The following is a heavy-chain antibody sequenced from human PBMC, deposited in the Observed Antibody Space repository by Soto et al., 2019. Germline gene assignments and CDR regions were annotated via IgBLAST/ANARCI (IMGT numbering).Heavy chain of an antibody. Sequence: QVQLQESGPGLVKPSETLSLTCTVSGGSIINHYWSWIRQPPGKGLEWIGYIYYSGSTNYNPSLKSRVTISGDTSKNQFSLNLTSLTAADTAIYYCARANWYSEYWGQGTLVTVSS. D-gene: IGHD7-27*01. V-gene: IGHV4-59*11. J-gene: IGHJ4*02. CDR3: ARANWYSEY. CDR1: GGSIINHY. CDR2: IYYSGST.